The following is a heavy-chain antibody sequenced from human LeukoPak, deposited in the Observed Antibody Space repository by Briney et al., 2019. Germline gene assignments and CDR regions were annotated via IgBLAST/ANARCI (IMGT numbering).Heavy chain of an antibody. D-gene: IGHD3-10*01. Sequence: ASVMVSCKASGYTFTRYAMHWVRQAPGQSLDWMGWINTGNGNTKYSPKFQGRVTLSRDTSANTVYMEVTSLRSEDTAVYYCATRSESPYGGVFDFWGQGSLVTVSS. CDR2: INTGNGNT. V-gene: IGHV1-3*04. CDR3: ATRSESPYGGVFDF. J-gene: IGHJ4*02. CDR1: GYTFTRYA.